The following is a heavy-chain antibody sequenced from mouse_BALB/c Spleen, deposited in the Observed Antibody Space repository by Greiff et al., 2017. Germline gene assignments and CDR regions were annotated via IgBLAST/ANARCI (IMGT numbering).Heavy chain of an antibody. CDR3: ARTTTVGFDY. Sequence: QVQLQQSGAELVKPGAPVKLSCKASGYTFTSYWMNWVKQRPGRGLEWIGRIDPSDSETHYNQKFKDKATLTVDKSSSTAYIQLSSLTSEDSAVYYCARTTTVGFDYWGQGTTLTVSS. CDR1: GYTFTSYW. V-gene: IGHV1-69*02. CDR2: IDPSDSET. D-gene: IGHD1-1*01. J-gene: IGHJ2*01.